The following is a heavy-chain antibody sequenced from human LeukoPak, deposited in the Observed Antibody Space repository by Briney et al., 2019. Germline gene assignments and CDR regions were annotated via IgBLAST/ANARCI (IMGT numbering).Heavy chain of an antibody. V-gene: IGHV1-2*02. D-gene: IGHD6-19*01. Sequence: GASVKVSCKASGYTFTSYYMHWVRQAPGRGLEWMGWINPNSGGTNYAQKFQGRVTMTRDTSISTAYMELSRLRSDATAVYYCARLIYPYRSGWGGFDYWGQGTLVTVSS. CDR3: ARLIYPYRSGWGGFDY. CDR2: INPNSGGT. CDR1: GYTFTSYY. J-gene: IGHJ4*02.